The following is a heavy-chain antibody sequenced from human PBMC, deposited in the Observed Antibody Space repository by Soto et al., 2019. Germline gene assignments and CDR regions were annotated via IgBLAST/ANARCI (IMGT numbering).Heavy chain of an antibody. CDR1: GFSLSTSGVG. CDR2: IYWDDDK. D-gene: IGHD6-13*01. CDR3: AHSGLAAAGHYDWFDP. Sequence: KSGPTLVNPTQTLTLTCTFSGFSLSTSGVGVGWIRQPPGKALEWLALIYWDDDKRYSPSLKSRLTITKDTSKNQVVLTMTNMDPVDTATYYCAHSGLAAAGHYDWFDPWGQGTLVTVSS. V-gene: IGHV2-5*02. J-gene: IGHJ5*02.